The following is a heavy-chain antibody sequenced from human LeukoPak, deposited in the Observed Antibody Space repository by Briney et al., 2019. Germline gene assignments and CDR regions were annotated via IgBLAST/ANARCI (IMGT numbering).Heavy chain of an antibody. V-gene: IGHV3-30*18. Sequence: QPGGSLRLSCAASGFTFSSYGMHWVRQAPGKGLEWVAAISYDGNDKFYADSEKGRFTISRDNSKNTLYLQMNSLRAEDTAVYYCAKAVMIRGASRAFDVWGQGTMVTVSS. D-gene: IGHD3-10*01. CDR1: GFTFSSYG. CDR3: AKAVMIRGASRAFDV. CDR2: ISYDGNDK. J-gene: IGHJ3*01.